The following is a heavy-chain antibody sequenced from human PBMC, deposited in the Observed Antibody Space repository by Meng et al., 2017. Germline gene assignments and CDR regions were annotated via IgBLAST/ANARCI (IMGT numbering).Heavy chain of an antibody. Sequence: SVKVSCKASGCTFSSYAISWVRQAPGQGLEWMGGIITIFGTANYAQKFQGRVTITTDESKSTAYMELSSLRSEDTAVYYCARGGGLDQRYYYYGMDVWGQGTTVTVSS. J-gene: IGHJ6*02. V-gene: IGHV1-69*05. CDR1: GCTFSSYA. CDR2: IITIFGTA. CDR3: ARGGGLDQRYYYYGMDV. D-gene: IGHD3-10*01.